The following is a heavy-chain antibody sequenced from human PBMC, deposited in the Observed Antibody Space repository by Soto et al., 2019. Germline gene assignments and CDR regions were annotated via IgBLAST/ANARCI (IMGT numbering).Heavy chain of an antibody. CDR3: ARSLNIHWKNYFDP. CDR2: ISSSDVTT. V-gene: IGHV3-23*01. Sequence: EVQILESGGGLVQSGGSLRLSCAASGFTFSSSAMNWVRQAPGKGLEWVSIISSSDVTTYYADSVKCRFTISRDNSKNTLYLDMNSLRAEDTALYYCARSLNIHWKNYFDPWGQGTLVTVSS. D-gene: IGHD1-1*01. CDR1: GFTFSSSA. J-gene: IGHJ5*02.